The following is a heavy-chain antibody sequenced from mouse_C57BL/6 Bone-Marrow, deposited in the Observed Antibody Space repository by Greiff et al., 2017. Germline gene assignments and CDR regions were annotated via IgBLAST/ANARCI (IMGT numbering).Heavy chain of an antibody. CDR1: GYTFTSYG. J-gene: IGHJ4*01. Sequence: VQLVESGAELARPGASVKLSCKASGYTFTSYGISWVKQRTGQGLEWIGEIYPRSGNTYYNEKFKGKATLTADKSSNTAYMELRSLTSEDSAVYFCARSTMVTTHYYAMDYWGQGTSVTVSS. D-gene: IGHD2-2*01. V-gene: IGHV1-81*01. CDR2: IYPRSGNT. CDR3: ARSTMVTTHYYAMDY.